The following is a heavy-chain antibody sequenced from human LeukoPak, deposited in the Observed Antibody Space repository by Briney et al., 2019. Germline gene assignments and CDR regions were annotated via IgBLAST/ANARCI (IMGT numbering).Heavy chain of an antibody. J-gene: IGHJ4*02. Sequence: PSETLSLTCAVSGYSISSGYYWGWIRQPPGKGLEWIGSIYHSGSTYYNPSLKSRVTISVDTSKNQFSLKLSSVTAADTAVYYCARRPMVRGVIDYWGQGTQVTVSS. D-gene: IGHD3-10*01. CDR1: GYSISSGYY. CDR2: IYHSGST. CDR3: ARRPMVRGVIDY. V-gene: IGHV4-38-2*01.